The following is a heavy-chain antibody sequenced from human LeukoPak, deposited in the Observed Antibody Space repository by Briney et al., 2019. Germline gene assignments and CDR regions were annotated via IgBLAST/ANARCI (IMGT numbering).Heavy chain of an antibody. CDR3: AKEEGARDAFDI. D-gene: IGHD1-26*01. J-gene: IGHJ3*02. V-gene: IGHV3-30*18. CDR2: ISEDGGIK. Sequence: GCLRLSRVEPRSAFSSGVIYSVRAAPGKRLERGSLISEDGGIKFYADSVKGRFTISGDNSKNTLYLQMNSLRAEDTAVYYCAKEEGARDAFDIWGQGTLVTVSP. CDR1: RSAFSSGV.